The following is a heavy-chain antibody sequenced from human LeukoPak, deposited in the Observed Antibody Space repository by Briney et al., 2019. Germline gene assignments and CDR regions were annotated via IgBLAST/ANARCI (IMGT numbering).Heavy chain of an antibody. D-gene: IGHD3-16*02. CDR2: ISSSGSTI. Sequence: GGSLRLSCAASGFTFSSYEMNWVRQAPEKGLEWVSYISSSGSTIYYADSVKGRFTISRDNAKNSLYLQMNSLRAEDTAVYYCARKDGPVNIWGQGTMVTVSS. CDR3: ARKDGPVNI. V-gene: IGHV3-48*03. CDR1: GFTFSSYE. J-gene: IGHJ3*02.